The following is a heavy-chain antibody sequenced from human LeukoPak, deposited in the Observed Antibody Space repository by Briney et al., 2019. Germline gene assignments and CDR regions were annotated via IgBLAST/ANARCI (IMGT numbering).Heavy chain of an antibody. CDR1: GFSFRSYW. D-gene: IGHD3-22*01. J-gene: IGHJ4*02. CDR3: ARGAIYYYVY. V-gene: IGHV3-7*01. Sequence: GGSLRLSCAASGFSFRSYWMTWVRQPPGRGLEWVDNISPDGSEKNFVDSVKGRFTISRDNAKNSLYLQMNSLRAEDTAVYYCARGAIYYYVYWGQGTLVTVSS. CDR2: ISPDGSEK.